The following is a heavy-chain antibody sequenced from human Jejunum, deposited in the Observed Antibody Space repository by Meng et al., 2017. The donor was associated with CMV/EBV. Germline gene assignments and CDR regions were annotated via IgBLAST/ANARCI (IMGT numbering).Heavy chain of an antibody. D-gene: IGHD1-26*01. CDR1: GVSVSDDY. V-gene: IGHV3-66*01. J-gene: IGHJ4*02. Sequence: VQFVGSGGGLVQPGGSLRLSCAVSGVSVSDDYLSWVRQSPGKGLEWVSIIYSNGDTHYADSVKGRITISRDNSKNTVSLEMNALRVDDTAVYYCAKLGVGATYWDSWGQGILVTVSS. CDR3: AKLGVGATYWDS. CDR2: IYSNGDT.